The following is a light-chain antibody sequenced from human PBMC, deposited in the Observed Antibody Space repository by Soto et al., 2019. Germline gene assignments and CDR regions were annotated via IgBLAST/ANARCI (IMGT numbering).Light chain of an antibody. CDR3: QLRST. J-gene: IGKJ5*01. CDR2: DTS. V-gene: IGKV3-11*01. CDR1: QSVRSY. Sequence: SSLKQPPATLSLSPGERATLSCRASQSVRSYLAWYQQKPAQAPRLLIYDTSNRATGIPDRFSGSGSGTEFTLSISSLEPEDFAVYYCQLRSTFGQGTRLEIK.